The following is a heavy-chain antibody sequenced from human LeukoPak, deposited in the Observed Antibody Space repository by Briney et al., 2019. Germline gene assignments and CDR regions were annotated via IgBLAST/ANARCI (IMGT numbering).Heavy chain of an antibody. CDR3: ARDTRSYYYYYGMDV. D-gene: IGHD4-17*01. Sequence: SSVKVSCKASGGTFSSYAISWVRQAPGQGLEWMGGTIPIFGTANYAQKFQGRVTITADESTSTAYMELSSLRSEDTAVYYCARDTRSYYYYYGMDVWGQGTTVTVSS. CDR1: GGTFSSYA. CDR2: TIPIFGTA. J-gene: IGHJ6*02. V-gene: IGHV1-69*01.